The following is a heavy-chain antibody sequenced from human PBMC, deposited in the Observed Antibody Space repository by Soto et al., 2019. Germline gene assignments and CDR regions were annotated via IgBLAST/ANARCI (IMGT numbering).Heavy chain of an antibody. Sequence: SVKVSCKASGGTFSSYTISWVRQAPGQGLEWMGRIIPILGIANYAQKFQGRVTITADKSTSTAYMELSSLRSEDTAVYYCAREDCSGGSCYHPDWFDPWGQGTLVTVSS. V-gene: IGHV1-69*04. J-gene: IGHJ5*02. D-gene: IGHD2-15*01. CDR3: AREDCSGGSCYHPDWFDP. CDR1: GGTFSSYT. CDR2: IIPILGIA.